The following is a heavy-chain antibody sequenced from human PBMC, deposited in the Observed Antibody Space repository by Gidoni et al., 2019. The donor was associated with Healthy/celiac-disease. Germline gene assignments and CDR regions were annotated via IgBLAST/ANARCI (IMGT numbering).Heavy chain of an antibody. V-gene: IGHV3-23*01. CDR1: GFPCSRYA. D-gene: IGHD3-22*01. CDR2: ISGSGGST. CDR3: AKGFHYYDSSIDY. Sequence: EVQLLESGGGLVQPGGSVGLSCAASGFPCSRYAMSWVRQAPGKGLAWVSAISGSGGSTYYADSVKGRFTISRDNSKTTLYLQMNSLRAEDTAVYYCAKGFHYYDSSIDYWCQGTLVTVSS. J-gene: IGHJ4*02.